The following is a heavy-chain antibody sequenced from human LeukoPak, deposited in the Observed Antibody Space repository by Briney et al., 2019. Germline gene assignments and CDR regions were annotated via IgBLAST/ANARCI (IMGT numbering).Heavy chain of an antibody. CDR2: ISYDGSNK. J-gene: IGHJ6*02. CDR1: GFSFSTFA. Sequence: PGGSLRLSCAASGFSFSTFAMTWVRQAPGKGLEWVAVISYDGSNKYYADSVKGRFTISRDNSKNTLYLQMNSLRAEDTAVYYCARSADAMDVWGQGTTVTVSS. CDR3: ARSADAMDV. V-gene: IGHV3-30*04.